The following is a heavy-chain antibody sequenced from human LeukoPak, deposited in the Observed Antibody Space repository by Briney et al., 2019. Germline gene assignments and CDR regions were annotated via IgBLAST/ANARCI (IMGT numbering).Heavy chain of an antibody. CDR3: ARGVSHYYDSNGYYPTPLDY. V-gene: IGHV1-18*01. Sequence: ASVKVSCKASGGTFSSYAISWVRQAPGQGLEWMGWISAYNGNTNYAQKLQGRVTMTTDTSTSTAYMELRSLRSDDTAVYYCARGVSHYYDSNGYYPTPLDYWGQGTLVTVSS. CDR2: ISAYNGNT. D-gene: IGHD3-22*01. J-gene: IGHJ4*02. CDR1: GGTFSSYA.